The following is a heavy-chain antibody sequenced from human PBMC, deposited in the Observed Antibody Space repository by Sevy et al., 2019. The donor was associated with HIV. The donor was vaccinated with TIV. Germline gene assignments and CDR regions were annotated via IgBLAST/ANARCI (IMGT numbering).Heavy chain of an antibody. CDR3: ARRNDFDI. J-gene: IGHJ3*02. Sequence: SETLTLTCTVSGGTINSDHWNWIRQPPGKGLEWIGYVYYTGGTNYNPSLKNRLTITVDRTENHFSLKLTSVAAADTAVYYCARRNDFDIWGQGTMVTVSS. CDR1: GGTINSDH. CDR2: VYYTGGT. V-gene: IGHV4-59*08.